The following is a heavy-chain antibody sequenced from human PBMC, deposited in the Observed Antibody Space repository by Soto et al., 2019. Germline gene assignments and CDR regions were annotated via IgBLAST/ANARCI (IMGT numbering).Heavy chain of an antibody. CDR1: GYTFTGYY. Sequence: ASVKVSCKASGYTFTGYYMHWVRQAPGQGLEWMGWINPNSGGTNYAQKFQGWVTMTRDTSISTAYMELSRLRSDDTAVYYCAAKGQQNLGYYNGMDVWGQGTTVTLSS. J-gene: IGHJ6*02. CDR2: INPNSGGT. V-gene: IGHV1-2*04. D-gene: IGHD6-13*01. CDR3: AAKGQQNLGYYNGMDV.